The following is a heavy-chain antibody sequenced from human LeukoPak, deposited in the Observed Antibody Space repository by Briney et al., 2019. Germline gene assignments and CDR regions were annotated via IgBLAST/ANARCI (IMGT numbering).Heavy chain of an antibody. D-gene: IGHD4-17*01. Sequence: ASVKVSCKASGYTFTSYDINWVRQATGQGLEWMGWMNPNSGNTGYAQKFQGRVTITRNTSISTAYMELSSLRSEDTAVYYCARALRLAYGDYPTYYFDYWGQGALLTVSS. J-gene: IGHJ4*02. V-gene: IGHV1-8*03. CDR1: GYTFTSYD. CDR3: ARALRLAYGDYPTYYFDY. CDR2: MNPNSGNT.